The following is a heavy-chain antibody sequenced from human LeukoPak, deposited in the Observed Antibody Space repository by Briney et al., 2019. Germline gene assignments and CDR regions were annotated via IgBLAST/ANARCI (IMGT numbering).Heavy chain of an antibody. CDR1: GGSFSGYY. CDR3: ARERGYYDY. D-gene: IGHD3-22*01. J-gene: IGHJ4*02. CDR2: INHSGST. V-gene: IGHV4-34*01. Sequence: PSETLSLTCAAYGGSFSGYYWSWIRQPPGKGLEWIGEINHSGSTNYNPSLKSRVTISVDTSKNQFSLKLSSVTAADTAVYYCARERGYYDYWGQGTLVTVSS.